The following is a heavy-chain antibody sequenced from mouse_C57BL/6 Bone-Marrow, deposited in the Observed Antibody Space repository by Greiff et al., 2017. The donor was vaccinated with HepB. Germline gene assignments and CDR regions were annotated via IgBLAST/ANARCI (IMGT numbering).Heavy chain of an antibody. V-gene: IGHV1-59*01. J-gene: IGHJ1*03. CDR2: IDPSDSYT. D-gene: IGHD2-5*01. CDR3: ARDYSNDWYFDV. CDR1: GYTFTSYW. Sequence: VQLQQPGAELVRPGTSVKLSCKASGYTFTSYWMHWVKQRPGQGLEWIGVIDPSDSYTNYNQKFKGKATLTVDTSSSTAYMQLSSLTSEDSAVYYCARDYSNDWYFDVWGTGTTVTVSS.